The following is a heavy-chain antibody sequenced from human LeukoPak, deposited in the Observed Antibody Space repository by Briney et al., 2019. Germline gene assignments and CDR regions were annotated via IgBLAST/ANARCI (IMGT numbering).Heavy chain of an antibody. CDR3: AKRAVAEYYFDY. J-gene: IGHJ4*02. CDR2: VSGGST. D-gene: IGHD6-19*01. Sequence: GGSLRLSCAASGFTFSSYVMTWVRQAPGKGLEWVSVVSGGSTFYAYSVKGRFTISIDNSKNTLYLQMNSLRAEDTAVYYCAKRAVAEYYFDYWGQGTLVTVSS. CDR1: GFTFSSYV. V-gene: IGHV3-23*01.